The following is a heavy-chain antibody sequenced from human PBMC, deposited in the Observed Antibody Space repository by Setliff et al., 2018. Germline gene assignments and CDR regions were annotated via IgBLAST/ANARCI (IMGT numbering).Heavy chain of an antibody. CDR3: ARDRVAYYDILTPGAFDI. J-gene: IGHJ3*02. D-gene: IGHD3-9*01. CDR1: GGTFSSYA. V-gene: IGHV1-69*10. Sequence: SVKVSCKASGGTFSSYAISWVRQAPGQGLEWMGGIIPILAIANYAQKFQGRVTITADESTSTAYMELSSLRSEDTAVYYCARDRVAYYDILTPGAFDIWDQGTMVTVSS. CDR2: IIPILAIA.